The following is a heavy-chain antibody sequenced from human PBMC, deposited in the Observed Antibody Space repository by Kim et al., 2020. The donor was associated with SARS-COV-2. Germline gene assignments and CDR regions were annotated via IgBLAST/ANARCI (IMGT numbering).Heavy chain of an antibody. J-gene: IGHJ6*02. CDR3: ARGDYYDTGGMDV. V-gene: IGHV3-21*01. Sequence: YADSVKGRFTISRDNAKNSLYLQMNSLRAEDTAVYYCARGDYYDTGGMDVWGQGTTVTVSS. D-gene: IGHD3-22*01.